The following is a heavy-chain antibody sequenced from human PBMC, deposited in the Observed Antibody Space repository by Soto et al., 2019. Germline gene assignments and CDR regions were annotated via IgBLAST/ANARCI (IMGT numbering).Heavy chain of an antibody. J-gene: IGHJ3*02. CDR2: IYYSGST. Sequence: QLQLQESGPGLVKPSETLSLTCTVSGGSISSSSYYWGWIRQPPGKGLEWIGSIYYSGSTYYNPSLKSRVTISVDTSKNQFSLKLSSVTAADTAVYYCARLEDFFRHEYSGYPSAFDIWGQGTMVTVSS. D-gene: IGHD5-12*01. V-gene: IGHV4-39*01. CDR3: ARLEDFFRHEYSGYPSAFDI. CDR1: GGSISSSSYY.